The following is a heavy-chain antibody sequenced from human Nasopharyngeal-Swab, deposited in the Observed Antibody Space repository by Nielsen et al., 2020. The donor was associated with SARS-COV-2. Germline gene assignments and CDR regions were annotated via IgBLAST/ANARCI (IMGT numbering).Heavy chain of an antibody. Sequence: SETLSLTCTVSGGSISSYYWSWIRQPPGKGLEWIGYIYYSGSTNYNPSLKSRVTISVDTSKNQFSLKLSSVTAADTGVYYCARELRIGNFDYWGQGTLVTVSS. CDR2: IYYSGST. CDR3: ARELRIGNFDY. J-gene: IGHJ4*02. CDR1: GGSISSYY. D-gene: IGHD2-15*01. V-gene: IGHV4-59*01.